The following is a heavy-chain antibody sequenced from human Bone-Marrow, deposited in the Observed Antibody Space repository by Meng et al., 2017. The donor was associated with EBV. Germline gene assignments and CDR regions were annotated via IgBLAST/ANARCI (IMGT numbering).Heavy chain of an antibody. J-gene: IGHJ4*02. CDR3: ARVDLPTIFGVAQDY. CDR1: GGSFSAYY. Sequence: QVHLQQWGAGLLKPSXXLSVTXXVYGGSFSAYYWSWIRQPPGKGLEWIGEINQSGSINYNPSLKSRVTFSVDTSKNQFSLRLTSVTAADTAVYYCARVDLPTIFGVAQDYWGQGTLVTVSS. D-gene: IGHD3-3*01. V-gene: IGHV4-34*01. CDR2: INQSGSI.